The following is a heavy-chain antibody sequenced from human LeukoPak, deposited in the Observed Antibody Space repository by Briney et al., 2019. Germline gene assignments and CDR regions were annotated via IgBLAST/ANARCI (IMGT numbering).Heavy chain of an antibody. CDR3: VRPRVAAANCFDP. CDR1: GFTFSSYA. V-gene: IGHV3-23*01. D-gene: IGHD2-2*01. CDR2: VRGSGGST. J-gene: IGHJ5*02. Sequence: PGGSLRLSCAASGFTFSSYAMNWVRQAPGKGLEWVSVVRGSGGSTYYADSVKGRFTISRDNSKNTLYLQMNSLRAEDTAVYYCVRPRVAAANCFDPWGQGTLVTVSS.